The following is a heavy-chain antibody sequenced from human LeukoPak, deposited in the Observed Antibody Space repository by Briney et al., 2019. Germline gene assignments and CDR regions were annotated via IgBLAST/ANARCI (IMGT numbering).Heavy chain of an antibody. CDR3: ASVPRPLRWEPYYYYMDV. CDR2: IIPIFGTA. D-gene: IGHD4-23*01. Sequence: GSSVKVSCKASGGTFSSYAISWVRQAPGQGLEWMGGIIPIFGTANYAQKFQGRVTITADESTSTAYMELSSLRSEDTAVYYCASVPRPLRWEPYYYYMDVWGKGTTVTVSS. J-gene: IGHJ6*03. CDR1: GGTFSSYA. V-gene: IGHV1-69*01.